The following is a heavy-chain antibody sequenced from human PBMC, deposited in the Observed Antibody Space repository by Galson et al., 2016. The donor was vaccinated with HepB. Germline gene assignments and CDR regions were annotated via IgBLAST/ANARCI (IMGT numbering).Heavy chain of an antibody. J-gene: IGHJ4*02. V-gene: IGHV3-23*01. CDR2: VSGDGGGT. D-gene: IGHD3-3*01. Sequence: SLRLSCAASGFSFRSYAMSWVRQAPGKGLEWVSAVSGDGGGTYYADSVTGRFTISRDNSKNTLYLQMNSLRAEDTAIYYCAKFQSGHCDYWGQGTLVTVS. CDR1: GFSFRSYA. CDR3: AKFQSGHCDY.